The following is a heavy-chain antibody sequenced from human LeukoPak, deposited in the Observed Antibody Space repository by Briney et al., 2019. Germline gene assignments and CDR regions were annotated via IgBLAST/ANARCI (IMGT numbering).Heavy chain of an antibody. V-gene: IGHV4-30-2*01. D-gene: IGHD3-22*01. CDR1: GGSISSGGYS. CDR3: ARVNYYDSSGAPGAFDI. J-gene: IGHJ3*02. Sequence: PSETLSLTCAVSGGSISSGGYSWSWIRRPPGKGLEWIGYIYHSGSTYYNPSLKSRVTISVDRSKNQFSLKLSSVTAADTAVYYCARVNYYDSSGAPGAFDIWGQGTMVTVSS. CDR2: IYHSGST.